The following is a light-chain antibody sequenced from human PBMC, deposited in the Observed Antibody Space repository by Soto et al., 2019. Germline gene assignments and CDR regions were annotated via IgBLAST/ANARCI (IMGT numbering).Light chain of an antibody. CDR2: GNS. CDR3: QSYDSSLSAHVV. Sequence: ISCTGSSSNIGAGYDVHWYQQLPGTAPKLLIYGNSNRPSGVPDRFSGSKSGTSASLAITGLQAEDEADYYCQSYDSSLSAHVVFGGGTKLTVL. CDR1: SSNIGAGYD. V-gene: IGLV1-40*01. J-gene: IGLJ2*01.